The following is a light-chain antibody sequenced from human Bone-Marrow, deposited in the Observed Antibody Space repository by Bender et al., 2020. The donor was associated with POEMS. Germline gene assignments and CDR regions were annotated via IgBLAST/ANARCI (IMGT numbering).Light chain of an antibody. CDR3: SSWDDSLSGWV. Sequence: QSALTQPASVSGSPGQSITISCTGTSSDVGGYNSVSWYLQHPDRAPKLIIFNVNKRPSGVPDRFSASKSGTSASLAISDIQSEDEGDYYCSSWDDSLSGWVFGGGTKLTVL. CDR2: NVN. CDR1: SSDVGGYNS. J-gene: IGLJ3*02. V-gene: IGLV2-14*03.